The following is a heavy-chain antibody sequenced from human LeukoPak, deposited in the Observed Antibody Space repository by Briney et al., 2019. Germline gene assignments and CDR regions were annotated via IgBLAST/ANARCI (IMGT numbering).Heavy chain of an antibody. CDR2: IKQDGSDK. CDR3: ARDDSSGWYPPFDY. V-gene: IGHV3-7*01. CDR1: GFAFSSDW. J-gene: IGHJ4*02. Sequence: GGSLRLSCAASGFAFSSDWMGWIRQAPGKGLEWVANIKQDGSDKYYVDSVRGRFTISRDNGKNSLYLQMNSLGAEDTAVYYYARDDSSGWYPPFDYWGQGTLVTVSS. D-gene: IGHD6-19*01.